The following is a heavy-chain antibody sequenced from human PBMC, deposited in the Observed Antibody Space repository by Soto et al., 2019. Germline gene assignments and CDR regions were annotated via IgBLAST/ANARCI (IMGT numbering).Heavy chain of an antibody. CDR1: GGSISSGGYY. D-gene: IGHD4-4*01. CDR2: IYCSGST. Sequence: PSETLSLTCTVSGGSISSGGYYWSWIRQHPGKGLEWIGYIYCSGSTYYNPSLKSRVTISVDTSKNQFSLKLSSVTAADTAVYYCARVGGDSNFPYYYYYMEVWGKGTTVTVSS. J-gene: IGHJ6*03. CDR3: ARVGGDSNFPYYYYYMEV. V-gene: IGHV4-31*03.